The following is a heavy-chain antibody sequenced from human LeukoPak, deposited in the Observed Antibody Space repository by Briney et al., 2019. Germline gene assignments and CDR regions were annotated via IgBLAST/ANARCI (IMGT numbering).Heavy chain of an antibody. J-gene: IGHJ4*02. Sequence: GGSLRLSCAASGFTFSSYSMNWVRQAPGKELEWVSSISSTSSYIYYADSVKGRFTISRDNAKNSLFLQMNSLRAEDTAVYYCARVWYGGTYWYFDYWGQGTLVTVSS. CDR3: ARVWYGGTYWYFDY. CDR2: ISSTSSYI. CDR1: GFTFSSYS. V-gene: IGHV3-21*01. D-gene: IGHD1-26*01.